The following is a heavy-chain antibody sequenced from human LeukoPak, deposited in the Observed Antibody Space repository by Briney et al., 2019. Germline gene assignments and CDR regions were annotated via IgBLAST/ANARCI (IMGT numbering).Heavy chain of an antibody. D-gene: IGHD4-11*01. Sequence: SETLSLTCSVSGGSTTGYFWTWIRQPPGKGPEWIGYVYYRGDTSYSPSLDSRVSISVDTSKKQFSLKLNSVTAADTAMYYCARHVTVTYDAFDLWGQGTMVTVSS. CDR3: ARHVTVTYDAFDL. J-gene: IGHJ3*01. CDR2: VYYRGDT. CDR1: GGSTTGYF. V-gene: IGHV4-59*08.